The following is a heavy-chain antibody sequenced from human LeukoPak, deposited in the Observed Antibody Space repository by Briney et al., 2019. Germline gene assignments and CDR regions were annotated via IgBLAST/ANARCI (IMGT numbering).Heavy chain of an antibody. Sequence: GGSLRLSCAASGFSFTAYSMNWVRQAPGRGLEWISYIGPGGDIYYADSVTGRFTVSRDTAKNSLYLQMNGLRVEDTAVYYCARRFDSWGQGTLVTVYS. V-gene: IGHV3-48*01. CDR2: IGPGGDI. CDR3: ARRFDS. J-gene: IGHJ4*02. CDR1: GFSFTAYS.